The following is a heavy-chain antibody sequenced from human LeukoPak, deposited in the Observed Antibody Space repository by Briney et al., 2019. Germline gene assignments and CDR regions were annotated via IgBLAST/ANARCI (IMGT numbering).Heavy chain of an antibody. CDR2: ISGSGGST. Sequence: GGSRRLSCAASGCTFSSFAMSWVGQAPGKWLEWVSAISGSGGSTFYADSVKGRFTISRDNSKNTLFLQMNGLRAQDTAVYYCAKDRSCSGSSCNVGSWGQGTMVTVSS. CDR1: GCTFSSFA. J-gene: IGHJ3*01. D-gene: IGHD2-2*01. CDR3: AKDRSCSGSSCNVGS. V-gene: IGHV3-23*01.